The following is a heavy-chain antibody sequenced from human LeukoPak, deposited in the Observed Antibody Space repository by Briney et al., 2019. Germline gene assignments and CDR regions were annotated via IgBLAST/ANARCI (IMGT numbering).Heavy chain of an antibody. CDR2: SYTTGST. CDR1: GGSIGPYY. D-gene: IGHD3-16*01. V-gene: IGHV4-4*07. J-gene: IGHJ4*02. CDR3: ARSGGSGFQLDS. Sequence: PSGTLSLTCTVSGGSIGPYYWSWLRQPAGKALEWIGRSYTTGSTNYNPSRKSRVTMSLDTSKNQFSLKLSSVTAADTAVYYCARSGGSGFQLDSWGQGTLVTVSS.